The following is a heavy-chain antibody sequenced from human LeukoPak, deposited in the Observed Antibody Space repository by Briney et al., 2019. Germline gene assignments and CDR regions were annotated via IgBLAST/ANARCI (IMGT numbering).Heavy chain of an antibody. Sequence: SETLSLTCTVSGGSMNSETHYWSWIRQPAGQGLEWIGRVYNTGSAHYNPSLKRRVTISVDTSKNQFSLNLRSATAADTAVYFCARDTGTIPGAIWGNWFDPWGQGILVTVSS. CDR1: GGSMNSETHY. CDR3: ARDTGTIPGAIWGNWFDP. D-gene: IGHD4-17*01. CDR2: VYNTGSA. J-gene: IGHJ5*02. V-gene: IGHV4-61*02.